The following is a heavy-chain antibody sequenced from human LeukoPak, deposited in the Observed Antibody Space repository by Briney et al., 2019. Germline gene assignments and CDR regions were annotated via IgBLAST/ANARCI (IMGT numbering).Heavy chain of an antibody. V-gene: IGHV3-7*01. CDR3: ARADYYGSGSYYYYFDY. D-gene: IGHD3-10*01. J-gene: IGHJ4*02. CDR2: IKHDGGEK. CDR1: GFTFNDYY. Sequence: GGSLRLSCAASGFTFNDYYMSWIRQAPGKGLEWVASIKHDGGEKYYVDSVKGRFTISRDDTKNSLYLQMNSLRAEDTAVYYCARADYYGSGSYYYYFDYWGQGTLVTVSS.